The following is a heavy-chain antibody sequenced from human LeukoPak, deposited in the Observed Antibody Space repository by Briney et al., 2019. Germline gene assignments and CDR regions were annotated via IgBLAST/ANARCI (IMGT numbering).Heavy chain of an antibody. CDR3: ARDDFWSGKPDY. CDR1: GFTFSSYS. CDR2: ISSSSSYI. D-gene: IGHD3-3*01. V-gene: IGHV3-21*01. J-gene: IGHJ4*02. Sequence: PGGSLRLSCAASGFTFSSYSMNWVRQAPGKGLEWVSSISSSSSYIYYADSVKGRFTISRDNAKNSLYLQMNSLRAKDTAVYYCARDDFWSGKPDYWGQGTLVTVSS.